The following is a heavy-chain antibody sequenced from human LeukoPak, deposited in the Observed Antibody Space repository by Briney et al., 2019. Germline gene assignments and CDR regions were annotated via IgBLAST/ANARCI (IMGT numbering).Heavy chain of an antibody. J-gene: IGHJ5*02. Sequence: GGSLRLSCAASGFTFSSYWMHWVRQAPGKGLVWVSRINSDGSSTSYADSVNGRFTISRDNAKNTLYLQMNSLRAEDTAVYYCARVVRIGWFDPWGQGTLVTVSS. V-gene: IGHV3-74*01. CDR2: INSDGSST. CDR1: GFTFSSYW. CDR3: ARVVRIGWFDP. D-gene: IGHD3-10*01.